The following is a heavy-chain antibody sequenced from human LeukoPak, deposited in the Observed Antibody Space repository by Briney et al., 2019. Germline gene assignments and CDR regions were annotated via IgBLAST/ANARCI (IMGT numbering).Heavy chain of an antibody. CDR3: TRRAYCSGGTCYSDY. V-gene: IGHV4-39*01. Sequence: SETLSLTCTVSGGSISGSSYYWGWIRQPPGKGLEWIGSIYRDGSTYYNPSLKSRVTISVDTSKNQFSLKLSSVTAADTAVYYCTRRAYCSGGTCYSDYWGQGTLVTVSS. CDR1: GGSISGSSYY. CDR2: IYRDGST. D-gene: IGHD2-15*01. J-gene: IGHJ4*02.